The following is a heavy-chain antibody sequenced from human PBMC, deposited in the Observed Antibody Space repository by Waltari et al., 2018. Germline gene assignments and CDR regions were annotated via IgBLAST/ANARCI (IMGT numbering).Heavy chain of an antibody. CDR3: ASGMTSRYFDL. Sequence: EVQLLESGGRLVQPGGSLRLSCAASGFTFSSYAMSWVRQAPGKGLEWVSGISGSGGTTYYADSVKGRFTISRDNAKNSLYLQMNSLRAEDTAVYYCASGMTSRYFDLWGRGTLVTVSS. J-gene: IGHJ2*01. V-gene: IGHV3-23*01. CDR1: GFTFSSYA. CDR2: ISGSGGTT.